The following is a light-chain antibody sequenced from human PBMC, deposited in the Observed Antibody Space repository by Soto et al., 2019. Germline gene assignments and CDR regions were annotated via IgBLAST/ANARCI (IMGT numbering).Light chain of an antibody. J-gene: IGKJ5*01. V-gene: IGKV1-39*01. CDR1: QSISRY. CDR3: QESYSTPLWT. Sequence: DIQMTQSASSLSASFGDRVTITCRASQSISRYLHWYQHKPVKAPKLLVYAASNLQSGVPSRFSGSGSGTDFTLTISSLQPEDFATYYCQESYSTPLWTFGQGTRLEIK. CDR2: AAS.